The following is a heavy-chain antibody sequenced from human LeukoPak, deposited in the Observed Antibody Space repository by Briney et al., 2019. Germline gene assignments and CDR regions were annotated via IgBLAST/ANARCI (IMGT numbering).Heavy chain of an antibody. CDR2: ITGTSSTI. J-gene: IGHJ4*02. Sequence: GGSLRLSCAASGFTFSTYTMNWVRQAPGKGLEWVSYITGTSSTIYYADSVKGRFTVSRDNARNSLYLQMNSLRDEDTAVYYCARVLTDSRGWYHFDYWGQGTLATVSS. CDR1: GFTFSTYT. V-gene: IGHV3-48*02. CDR3: ARVLTDSRGWYHFDY. D-gene: IGHD6-19*01.